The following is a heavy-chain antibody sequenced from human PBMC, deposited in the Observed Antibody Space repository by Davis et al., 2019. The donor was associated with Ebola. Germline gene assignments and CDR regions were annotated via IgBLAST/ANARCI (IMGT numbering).Heavy chain of an antibody. CDR3: AKEANSGYDSSLVNWFDP. CDR2: ISSSSSYI. V-gene: IGHV3-21*04. J-gene: IGHJ5*02. Sequence: GESLKISCAASGFTVSSYSMNWVRQAPGQGLEWVSSISSSSSYIYYADSVKGRLTISGDNATHALYLQMNRLRDEDTAVYYCAKEANSGYDSSLVNWFDPWGQGTLVTVSS. D-gene: IGHD5-12*01. CDR1: GFTVSSYS.